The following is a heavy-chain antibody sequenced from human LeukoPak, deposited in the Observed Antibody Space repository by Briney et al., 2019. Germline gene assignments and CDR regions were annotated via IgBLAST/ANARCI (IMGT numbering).Heavy chain of an antibody. CDR2: TLYDGSSQ. CDR3: AKDLLLRQFVLDF. V-gene: IGHV3-30*02. J-gene: IGHJ4*02. D-gene: IGHD5-24*01. Sequence: PGGSLRLSCAVSGFTFTGYGMHWVGQAPGRGLEWVAFTLYDGSSQYYPDSLRGRFTISRDNSKNTLFLQMNNLTHDDTAVYYCAKDLLLRQFVLDFWGQGTPVTVSS. CDR1: GFTFTGYG.